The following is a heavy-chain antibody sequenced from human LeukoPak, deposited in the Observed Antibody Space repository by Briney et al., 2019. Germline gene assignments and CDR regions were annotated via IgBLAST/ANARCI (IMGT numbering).Heavy chain of an antibody. CDR2: ISSNGGGA. J-gene: IGHJ4*02. D-gene: IGHD6-13*01. CDR3: ARAKYSSRWSLDY. V-gene: IGHV3-74*03. CDR1: GFTFNIYW. Sequence: VGSLRLSCATSGFTFNIYWMQWVRQVPGKGLVWVSRISSNGGGATYADSVKGRFTTSRDNGNNTMYLQMNSLRAEDTAIYYCARAKYSSRWSLDYWGQGALVTVSS.